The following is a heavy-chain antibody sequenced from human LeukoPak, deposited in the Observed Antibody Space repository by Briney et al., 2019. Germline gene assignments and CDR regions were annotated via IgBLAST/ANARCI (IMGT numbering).Heavy chain of an antibody. CDR2: ISPSGTP. CDR3: ARVASSVEDV. CDR1: GASIKTFY. D-gene: IGHD3-22*01. Sequence: TSETLSLTCTVSGASIKTFYWSWIRQPAGKGLEWIGRISPSGTPYYNPSLKSRVTMSVDSSKNQFSLNLSSVTAADTAVYYCARVASSVEDVWGQGTTVTVSS. J-gene: IGHJ6*02. V-gene: IGHV4-4*07.